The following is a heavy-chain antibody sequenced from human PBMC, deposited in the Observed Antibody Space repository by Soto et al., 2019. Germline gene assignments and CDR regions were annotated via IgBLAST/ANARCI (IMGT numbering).Heavy chain of an antibody. CDR3: AKDHGIAVAGTRGSAEYFQH. D-gene: IGHD6-19*01. CDR2: ISWNSGSI. CDR1: GFTFDDYA. Sequence: GGSLRLSCAASGFTFDDYAMHWVRQAPGKGLEWVSGISWNSGSIGYADSVKGRFTISRDNAKNSRYLQMNSLRAEDTALYYCAKDHGIAVAGTRGSAEYFQHWGQGTLVTVSS. J-gene: IGHJ1*01. V-gene: IGHV3-9*01.